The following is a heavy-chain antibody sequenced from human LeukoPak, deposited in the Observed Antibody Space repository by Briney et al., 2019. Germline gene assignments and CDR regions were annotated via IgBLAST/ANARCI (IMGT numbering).Heavy chain of an antibody. J-gene: IGHJ1*01. CDR2: IYSGGNT. D-gene: IGHD6-13*01. CDR3: AGSFAAIGTYFQH. Sequence: GGSLRLSCAASGFTVSSSYVSWVRQAPGKGLEWVSVIYSGGNTKYADSVKGRFTISRDNSQNTVYLQMNSLRAEDTAVYYCAGSFAAIGTYFQHWGQGTLVTVSS. V-gene: IGHV3-66*01. CDR1: GFTVSSSY.